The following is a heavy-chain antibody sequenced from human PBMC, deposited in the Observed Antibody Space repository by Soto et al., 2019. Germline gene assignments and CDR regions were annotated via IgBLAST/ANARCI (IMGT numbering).Heavy chain of an antibody. CDR1: GFTFSSYA. D-gene: IGHD2-2*01. CDR2: ISGSGGST. CDR3: AKDRVSTSQQSPNDFDY. Sequence: GGSLRLSCAASGFTFSSYAMSWVRQAPGKGLEWVSAISGSGGSTYYADSVKGRFTISRANSKNTLYLQMNSLRAEDTAVYYGAKDRVSTSQQSPNDFDYWGQGTLVTVSS. J-gene: IGHJ4*02. V-gene: IGHV3-23*01.